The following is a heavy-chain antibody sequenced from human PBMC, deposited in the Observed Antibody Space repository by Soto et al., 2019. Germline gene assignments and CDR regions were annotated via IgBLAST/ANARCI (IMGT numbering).Heavy chain of an antibody. D-gene: IGHD1-26*01. CDR3: ARDQVGATGDY. Sequence: ASVKVSCKASGGTFSSYAISWVRQAPGQGLEWMGWISAYNGNRNYAQKVQGRVTMTTDTSTNTAYMELRSLRSDDTAVYYCARDQVGATGDYWGQGTLVTVSS. J-gene: IGHJ4*02. CDR2: ISAYNGNR. V-gene: IGHV1-18*01. CDR1: GGTFSSYA.